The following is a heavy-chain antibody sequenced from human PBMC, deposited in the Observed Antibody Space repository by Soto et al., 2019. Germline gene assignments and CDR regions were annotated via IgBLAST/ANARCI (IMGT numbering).Heavy chain of an antibody. D-gene: IGHD2-15*01. CDR1: GGTFSSYA. CDR2: IIPIFGTA. CDR3: GGGGGGGYCSGGSCYFNWFDP. J-gene: IGHJ5*02. Sequence: QVQLVQSGAEVKKPGSSVKVSCKASGGTFSSYAISWVRQAPGQGLEWMGGIIPIFGTANYAQKFQGRVTITADESTSTAYKELGSLRSEETAVYYCGGGGGGGYCSGGSCYFNWFDPWGQGTLVTVSS. V-gene: IGHV1-69*01.